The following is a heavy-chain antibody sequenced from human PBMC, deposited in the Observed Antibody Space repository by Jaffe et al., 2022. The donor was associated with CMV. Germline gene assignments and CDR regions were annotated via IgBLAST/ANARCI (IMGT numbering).Heavy chain of an antibody. Sequence: QVQLHESGPGLVKPSETLSLTCTVSGGSIRSYYWSWIRQPPGKGLEWIGYIYYSGTTNYNPSLKSRVSMSVDRSKNQFSLKLNSVTAADTAIYFCARGHYYYDTNGLSHFDSWGQGTLVTVSS. J-gene: IGHJ4*02. CDR2: IYYSGTT. V-gene: IGHV4-59*01. CDR1: GGSIRSYY. D-gene: IGHD3-22*01. CDR3: ARGHYYYDTNGLSHFDS.